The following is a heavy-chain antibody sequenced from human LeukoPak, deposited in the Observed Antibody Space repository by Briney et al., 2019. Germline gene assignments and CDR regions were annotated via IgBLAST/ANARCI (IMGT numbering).Heavy chain of an antibody. CDR1: GGSISSGSYY. CDR3: AREYCSGGCRLH. Sequence: SETLSLACTVSGGSISSGSYYWSWIRRPAGKGLEWIGRIYTSGSTNYNPSLKSRVTISVDTSKNQFSLKLSSVTAADTAVYYCAREYCSGGCRLHWGQGTLVTVSS. CDR2: IYTSGST. D-gene: IGHD2-15*01. J-gene: IGHJ1*01. V-gene: IGHV4-61*02.